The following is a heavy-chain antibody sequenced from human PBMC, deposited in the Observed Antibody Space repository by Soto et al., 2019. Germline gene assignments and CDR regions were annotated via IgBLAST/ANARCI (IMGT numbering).Heavy chain of an antibody. CDR2: INAGNGNT. D-gene: IGHD3-3*01. Sequence: GASVKVSCKASGYTFTSYAMHWVRQAPGQRLEWMGWINAGNGNTKYSQKFQGRVTITRDTSASTAYMELSSLRSEDTAVYYCARDPDYDFWSGPPPDDYWGQGTLVTVSS. V-gene: IGHV1-3*01. CDR1: GYTFTSYA. CDR3: ARDPDYDFWSGPPPDDY. J-gene: IGHJ4*02.